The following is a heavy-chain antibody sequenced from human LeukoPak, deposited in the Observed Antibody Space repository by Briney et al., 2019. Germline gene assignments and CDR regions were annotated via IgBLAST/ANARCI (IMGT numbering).Heavy chain of an antibody. V-gene: IGHV4-34*01. CDR1: GGSFSGYY. D-gene: IGHD2-15*01. CDR2: INHSGST. CDR3: ARGPLRIVVTYYCYGMDV. J-gene: IGHJ6*02. Sequence: SETLSLTCAVYGGSFSGYYWSWIRQPPGKGLEWIGEINHSGSTNYNPSLKSRVTISVDTSKNQFSLKLSSVTAADTAVYYCARGPLRIVVTYYCYGMDVWGQGTTVTVSS.